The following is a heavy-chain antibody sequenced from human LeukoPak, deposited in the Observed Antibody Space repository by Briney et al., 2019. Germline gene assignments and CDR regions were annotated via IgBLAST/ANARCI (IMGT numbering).Heavy chain of an antibody. V-gene: IGHV3-66*02. D-gene: IGHD6-13*01. Sequence: GGSLRLSCAASGFTVHNNYIYWVRQAPGKGLEWVSIIYAGGNTYYADSVKGRFTISRDSSKNTVYLQMNSLRAEDTAVYYCARDVAASEQGYRGQGTLVTVSS. J-gene: IGHJ4*02. CDR1: GFTVHNNY. CDR2: IYAGGNT. CDR3: ARDVAASEQGY.